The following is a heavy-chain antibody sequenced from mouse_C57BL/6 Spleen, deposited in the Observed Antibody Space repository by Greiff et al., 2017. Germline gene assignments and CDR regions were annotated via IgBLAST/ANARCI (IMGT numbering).Heavy chain of an antibody. CDR2: INPNNGGT. V-gene: IGHV1-18*01. J-gene: IGHJ3*01. Sequence: EVQLQQSGPELVKPGASVKIPCKASVYTFTDYNLAWVKQSNGKSLEWIADINPNNGGTIYNQKFKGKATLTVDKSSSTAYMELRSLTSEDTAVYYCARSGDYYGSSSFAYWGQGTLVTVSA. CDR3: ARSGDYYGSSSFAY. CDR1: VYTFTDYN. D-gene: IGHD1-1*01.